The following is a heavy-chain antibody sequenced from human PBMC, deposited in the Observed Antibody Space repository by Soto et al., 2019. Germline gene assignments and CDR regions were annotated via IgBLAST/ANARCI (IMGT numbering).Heavy chain of an antibody. CDR2: ISSDGNHN. Sequence: QVQLVESGGGVVQPGRSLRLSCAGSGFTFSHHPLHWVRQAPGKGLEWMAVISSDGNHNYYADSVKGRHTVSRDNSKNTLYLQMNSLRGEDTAAYYCAREEQLGNGLDCWGQGALVTVSS. J-gene: IGHJ4*02. CDR1: GFTFSHHP. D-gene: IGHD6-13*01. V-gene: IGHV3-30*04. CDR3: AREEQLGNGLDC.